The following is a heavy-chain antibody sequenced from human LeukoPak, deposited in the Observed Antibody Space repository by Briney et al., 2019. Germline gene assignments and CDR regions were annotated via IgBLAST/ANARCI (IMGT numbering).Heavy chain of an antibody. J-gene: IGHJ4*02. Sequence: PSETLSLTCTVSGGSIKSYYWSWIRQPPGKGREWIGYVYYSGSTSYNPSLESRVSISDDTSKNQVSLWLTSVTAADTAVYYCVTSLYGDYDADYWGPGILVTVSS. CDR3: VTSLYGDYDADY. V-gene: IGHV4-59*01. CDR1: GGSIKSYY. CDR2: VYYSGST. D-gene: IGHD4-17*01.